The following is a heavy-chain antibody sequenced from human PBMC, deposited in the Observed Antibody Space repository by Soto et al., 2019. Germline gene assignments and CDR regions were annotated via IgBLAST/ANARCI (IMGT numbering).Heavy chain of an antibody. Sequence: GGSLRLSCAASGFTFSSYGMHWVRQAPGKGLEWVGRIKSKTDGGTTDYAAPVKGRFTISRDDSKNTLYLQMNSLKTEDTAVYYCTTYYDYIWGSPDAFDIWGQGTMVTVS. CDR3: TTYYDYIWGSPDAFDI. CDR1: GFTFSSYG. CDR2: IKSKTDGGTT. V-gene: IGHV3-15*01. J-gene: IGHJ3*02. D-gene: IGHD3-16*01.